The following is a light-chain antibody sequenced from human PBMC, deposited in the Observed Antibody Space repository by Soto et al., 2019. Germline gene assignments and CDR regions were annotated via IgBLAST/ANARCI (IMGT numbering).Light chain of an antibody. V-gene: IGLV2-8*01. CDR3: SSYTNKNVGPLT. CDR1: SSDVGAYNY. Sequence: QSVLTQPPSASGSPGQSVTISCTGTSSDVGAYNYVSWYQQHPGKVPKLMIYEVTKRPSGVPERFSASKSGITASLTVSGLQAEDEAVYYCSSYTNKNVGPLTFGGGTKVTVL. J-gene: IGLJ2*01. CDR2: EVT.